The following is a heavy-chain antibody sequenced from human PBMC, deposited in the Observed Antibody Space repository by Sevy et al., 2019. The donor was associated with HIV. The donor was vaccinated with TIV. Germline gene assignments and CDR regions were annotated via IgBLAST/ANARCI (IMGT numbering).Heavy chain of an antibody. CDR2: ISAYNGNT. J-gene: IGHJ4*02. CDR3: ARDGALGYYFDAIGVKRDYYFDY. Sequence: ASVKVSCKASDYTFSTQGFNWVRQAPGQGLEWMGWISAYNGNTKYAQKFQGRVTMTTDTSTSTAYMELRSLTSDDTAVYYCARDGALGYYFDAIGVKRDYYFDYWGQGTLVTVSS. V-gene: IGHV1-18*01. CDR1: DYTFSTQG. D-gene: IGHD3-22*01.